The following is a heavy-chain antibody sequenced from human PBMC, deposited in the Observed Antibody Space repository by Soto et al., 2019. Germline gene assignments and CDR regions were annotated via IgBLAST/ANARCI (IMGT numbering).Heavy chain of an antibody. J-gene: IGHJ4*02. CDR3: ASKANTNSWFVGDY. CDR2: INGDGSST. Sequence: VQLVESGGGLVQPGGSLRLSCAASGFTFSSYWMHWVRQAPGKGLVWVSRINGDGSSTNYADSVRGRFTISRDNAKNTLYLQMNSLRAEDTAVYYCASKANTNSWFVGDYWGQGNLVTVSS. D-gene: IGHD6-13*01. V-gene: IGHV3-74*01. CDR1: GFTFSSYW.